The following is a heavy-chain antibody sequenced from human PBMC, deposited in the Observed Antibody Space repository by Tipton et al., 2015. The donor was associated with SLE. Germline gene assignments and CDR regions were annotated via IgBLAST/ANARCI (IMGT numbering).Heavy chain of an antibody. Sequence: SLRLSCAASGLTFSRAGMHWVRQAPGKGLEWVAVTSYDGSQAYYADSVEGRFTISRDNSKSTVTLQMNSLRPEDTAVYYCTRPRGYNFGPDAFHFWGQGTLVTVSS. CDR3: TRPRGYNFGPDAFHF. V-gene: IGHV3-30*19. CDR2: TSYDGSQA. CDR1: GLTFSRAG. J-gene: IGHJ3*01. D-gene: IGHD1-20*01.